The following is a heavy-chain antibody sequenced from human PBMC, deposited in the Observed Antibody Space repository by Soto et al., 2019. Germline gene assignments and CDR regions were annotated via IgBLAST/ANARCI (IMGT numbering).Heavy chain of an antibody. Sequence: GGSLRLSCAASGFTFNDHAMHWVRQTPAMGLEWVAGITWNSASTAYADSVEGRFTISRDNSNNSLYLQMNSLRSEDTALYFSETTKARSSTPSLDYWGQGNPGHRLL. CDR1: GFTFNDHA. CDR2: ITWNSAST. V-gene: IGHV3-9*01. J-gene: IGHJ4*02. CDR3: ETTKARSSTPSLDY.